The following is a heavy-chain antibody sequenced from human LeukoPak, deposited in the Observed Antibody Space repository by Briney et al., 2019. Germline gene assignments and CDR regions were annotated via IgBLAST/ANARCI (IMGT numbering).Heavy chain of an antibody. Sequence: PGGSLRLSCAASGFTFSNYAMNWVRQAPGKGLEWVSAIAGGIGTTFYADSVKGRFTISRDNSKNKLYLQMNSLRAEDTAVYYCARVLRGAGANWFDPWGQGTLVTVSS. D-gene: IGHD3-10*01. V-gene: IGHV3-23*01. J-gene: IGHJ5*02. CDR3: ARVLRGAGANWFDP. CDR2: IAGGIGTT. CDR1: GFTFSNYA.